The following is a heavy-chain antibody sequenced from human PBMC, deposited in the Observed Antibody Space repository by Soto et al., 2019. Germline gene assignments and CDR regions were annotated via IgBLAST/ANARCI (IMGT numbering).Heavy chain of an antibody. CDR2: IWHEGTNK. Sequence: QVQLVESGGGVVKPGTSLRLSCEASGFTFNSFGMHWVRQAPGEGLQWVAMIWHEGTNKYYVESVKGRFTISRDNSKDTLYLHMDNLRAEDKAVYYCARTGLQIVQATSYYYGLDVWGQGTTVTVSS. CDR3: ARTGLQIVQATSYYYGLDV. CDR1: GFTFNSFG. D-gene: IGHD2-8*01. J-gene: IGHJ6*02. V-gene: IGHV3-33*01.